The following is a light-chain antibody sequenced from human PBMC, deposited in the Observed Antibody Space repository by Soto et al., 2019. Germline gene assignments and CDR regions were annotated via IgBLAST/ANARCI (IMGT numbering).Light chain of an antibody. CDR3: QQYYSGRT. V-gene: IGKV1-5*01. CDR2: DAS. Sequence: DNQMTQSPSTLSASTGDRAPITFGASHSISSLLAWYQQQPETATKLLIYDASSLESGVPSRCSGSGSGTEFTLTISILQAEDVATYYRQQYYSGRTFGQGTKVDIK. J-gene: IGKJ1*01. CDR1: HSISSL.